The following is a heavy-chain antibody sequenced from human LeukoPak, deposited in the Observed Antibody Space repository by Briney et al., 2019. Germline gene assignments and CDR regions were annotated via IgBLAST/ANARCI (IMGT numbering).Heavy chain of an antibody. J-gene: IGHJ4*02. D-gene: IGHD2-2*01. CDR2: IIPIFGTA. CDR1: GGTFSSYA. V-gene: IGHV1-69*01. Sequence: GASVKVSCKASGGTFSSYAISWGRQAPGQGLEWMGGIIPIFGTANYAQKFQGRVTITADESTSTAYMELSSLRSEDTAVYYCACGGDIVVPGYWGQGTLVTVSS. CDR3: ACGGDIVVPGY.